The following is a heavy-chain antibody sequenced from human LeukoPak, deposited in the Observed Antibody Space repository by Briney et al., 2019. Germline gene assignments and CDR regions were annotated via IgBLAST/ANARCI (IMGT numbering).Heavy chain of an antibody. CDR3: ARGYDILTGYYMPGA. J-gene: IGHJ5*02. Sequence: GGSLRLSCAASGFTFGSYGMHWVRQAPGKGLEWVTFIRSDGSNKYYADSVKGRFTISRDNSKNTLYLQMNSLRAEDTAVYYCARGYDILTGYYMPGAWGQGTLVTVSS. V-gene: IGHV3-30*02. CDR2: IRSDGSNK. CDR1: GFTFGSYG. D-gene: IGHD3-9*01.